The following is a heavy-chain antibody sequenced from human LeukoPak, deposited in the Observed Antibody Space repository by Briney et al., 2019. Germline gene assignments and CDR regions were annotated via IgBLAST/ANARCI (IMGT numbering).Heavy chain of an antibody. D-gene: IGHD3-10*01. CDR2: ISAYNGNT. CDR3: ARVEITMVRGVHYYYYGMDV. V-gene: IGHV1-18*01. Sequence: ASVKVSCKASGYTFTSYGISWVRQAPGQGLEWMGWISAYNGNTNYAQKLQGRVTMTTDTSTSTAYMELRSLRSDDTAVYYCARVEITMVRGVHYYYYGMDVWGQGTTVTVSS. CDR1: GYTFTSYG. J-gene: IGHJ6*02.